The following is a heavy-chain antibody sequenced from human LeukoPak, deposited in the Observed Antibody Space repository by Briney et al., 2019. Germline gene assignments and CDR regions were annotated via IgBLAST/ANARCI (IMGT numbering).Heavy chain of an antibody. D-gene: IGHD3-3*01. Sequence: GGSLRLSCAASGFTFDDYAMHWVRQAPGKGLEWVSGISWNSGSIGYADSVKGRFTISRDNAKNSLYLQMNSLRAEDTALYYCAKGSGYYTSGYYYYGMDVWGQGTTVTVSS. CDR3: AKGSGYYTSGYYYYGMDV. J-gene: IGHJ6*02. CDR2: ISWNSGSI. V-gene: IGHV3-9*01. CDR1: GFTFDDYA.